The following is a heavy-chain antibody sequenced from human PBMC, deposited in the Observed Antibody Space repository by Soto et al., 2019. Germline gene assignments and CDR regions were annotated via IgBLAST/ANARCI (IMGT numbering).Heavy chain of an antibody. CDR3: ARGSWDDVSGHYYMDV. V-gene: IGHV6-1*01. J-gene: IGHJ6*03. CDR1: GDSVSSNSAG. Sequence: SQTLSLTCDISGDSVSSNSAGWNWIRQAPSRGLEWLGRTYYRSKWYNNYAVSVKSRVSVNSDTAKNQFSLQLNSVTPEDTAVYYCARGSWDDVSGHYYMDVWGKGTTVTVSS. CDR2: TYYRSKWYN. D-gene: IGHD1-1*01.